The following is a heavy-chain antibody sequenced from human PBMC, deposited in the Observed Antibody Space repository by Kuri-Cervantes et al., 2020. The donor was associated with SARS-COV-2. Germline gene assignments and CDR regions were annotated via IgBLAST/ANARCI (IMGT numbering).Heavy chain of an antibody. CDR2: ISAYNGNT. CDR1: GYTFTSCD. V-gene: IGHV1-18*01. Sequence: ASVKVSCKASGYTFTSCDINWVRQAPGQGLEWMGWISAYNGNTNYAQKLQGRVTMTTDTSTSTAYMELRSLRSDDTAVYYCARGLAAAFGVDYWGQGTLVTVSS. J-gene: IGHJ4*02. D-gene: IGHD6-13*01. CDR3: ARGLAAAFGVDY.